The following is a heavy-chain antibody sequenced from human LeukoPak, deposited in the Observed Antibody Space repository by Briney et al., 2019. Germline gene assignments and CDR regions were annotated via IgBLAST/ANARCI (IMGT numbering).Heavy chain of an antibody. V-gene: IGHV3-30*02. D-gene: IGHD6-6*01. CDR1: GFTFSSYG. J-gene: IGHJ3*02. CDR2: IRYGGSNK. CDR3: AEGLGYSSSPSDI. Sequence: PGGSLRLSCAASGFTFSSYGMHWVRQAPGKGLEWVAFIRYGGSNKYYADSVKGRFTISRDNSKNTLYLQMNSLRAEDTAVYYCAEGLGYSSSPSDIWGQGTMVTVSS.